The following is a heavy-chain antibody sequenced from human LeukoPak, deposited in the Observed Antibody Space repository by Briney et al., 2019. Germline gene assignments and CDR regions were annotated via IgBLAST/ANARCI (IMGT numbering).Heavy chain of an antibody. CDR3: AGTQYYFDY. D-gene: IGHD1-1*01. J-gene: IGHJ4*02. Sequence: PSETLSLTCAVYGGSFSGYYWSWIRQPPGKGLEWIGEINHSGSTSYNPSLKSRVTISVDTSKNQFSLKLSSVTAADTAVYYCAGTQYYFDYWGQGTLVTVSS. V-gene: IGHV4-34*01. CDR1: GGSFSGYY. CDR2: INHSGST.